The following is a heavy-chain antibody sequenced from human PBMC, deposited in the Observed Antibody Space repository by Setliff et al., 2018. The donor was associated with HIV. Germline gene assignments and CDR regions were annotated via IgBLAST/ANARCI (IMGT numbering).Heavy chain of an antibody. D-gene: IGHD2-2*01. CDR3: ARVGSATRRYYYYMDV. J-gene: IGHJ6*03. CDR1: GFTFSSYS. CDR2: ISSSSSYI. V-gene: IGHV3-21*01. Sequence: PGGSLRLSCAASGFTFSSYSMNWVRQAPGKGLEWVSSISSSSSYIYYADSVKGRFTISRDNAKNSLYLQMNSLRAEDTAVYYCARVGSATRRYYYYMDVWGKGTTVTVSS.